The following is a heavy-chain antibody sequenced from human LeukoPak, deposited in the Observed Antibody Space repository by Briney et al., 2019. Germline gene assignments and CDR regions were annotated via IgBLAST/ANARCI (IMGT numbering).Heavy chain of an antibody. J-gene: IGHJ4*02. CDR2: IGTYNGNT. CDR3: ARVMRRDAYNRPLDY. V-gene: IGHV1-18*01. Sequence: ASVKVSYKASGYTFTSYGITWVRQAPGQGLEWMGWIGTYNGNTEYAQKLQGRATVTTDTSTATAYMELRSLRSDDTAVYYCARVMRRDAYNRPLDYWGQGTLVTVSS. CDR1: GYTFTSYG. D-gene: IGHD5-24*01.